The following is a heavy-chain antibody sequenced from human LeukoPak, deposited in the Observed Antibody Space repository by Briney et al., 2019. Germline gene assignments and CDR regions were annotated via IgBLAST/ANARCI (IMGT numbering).Heavy chain of an antibody. CDR2: ISSSSSYI. D-gene: IGHD1-1*01. CDR3: ARVLLEREAT. V-gene: IGHV3-21*01. CDR1: GFTFSSYS. J-gene: IGHJ4*02. Sequence: GGSLRLSCAASGFTFSSYSMNWVRQAPGKGLEWVSSISSSSSYIYYADSVKGRFTISRDNAKSSLYLQMNSLRAEDTAVYYCARVLLEREATWGQGTLVTVSS.